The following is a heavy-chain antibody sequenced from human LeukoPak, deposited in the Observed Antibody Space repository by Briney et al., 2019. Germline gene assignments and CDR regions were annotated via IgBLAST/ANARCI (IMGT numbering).Heavy chain of an antibody. V-gene: IGHV3-30-3*01. J-gene: IGHJ4*02. Sequence: GGSLRLSCAASGFSFSTYDMHWVRQAPGKGLEWVAVISDDGSNKYYADSVKGRFTISRDNSKNTLYLQMNSLRAEDTAVYYCVKGGNRGTYYLDYWGQGTLVTVSS. CDR3: VKGGNRGTYYLDY. D-gene: IGHD3-16*01. CDR2: ISDDGSNK. CDR1: GFSFSTYD.